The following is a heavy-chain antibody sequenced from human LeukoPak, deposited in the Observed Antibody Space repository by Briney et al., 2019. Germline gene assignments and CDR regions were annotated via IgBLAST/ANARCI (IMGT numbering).Heavy chain of an antibody. J-gene: IGHJ4*02. CDR3: AKDWEESGVVVAVLDY. CDR1: GFTFSNYP. V-gene: IGHV3-23*01. CDR2: VGGRGDST. Sequence: GGSLRLSCAASGFTFSNYPMTSVRQAPGKGLQWVSSVGGRGDSTHYADSVKGRFTISRDNSENTLYLQMDSLRAEDTAVYYCAKDWEESGVVVAVLDYWGQGALVTVTA. D-gene: IGHD2-15*01.